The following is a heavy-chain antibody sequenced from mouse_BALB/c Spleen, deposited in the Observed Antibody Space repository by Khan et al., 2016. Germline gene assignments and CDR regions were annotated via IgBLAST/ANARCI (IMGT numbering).Heavy chain of an antibody. Sequence: EVELVESGGGFVQPGGSLELSCAASGFTFTTYAMSWVRQTPDKRLELVATINSNGSSSYYAATVKGRFTISRGKAKNTHYLQMGRLKSEVSGMYYSARVGHTMAYWGRGTSVTVSS. D-gene: IGHD1-1*01. CDR3: ARVGHTMAY. CDR2: INSNGSSS. V-gene: IGHV5-6-3*01. CDR1: GFTFTTYA. J-gene: IGHJ4*01.